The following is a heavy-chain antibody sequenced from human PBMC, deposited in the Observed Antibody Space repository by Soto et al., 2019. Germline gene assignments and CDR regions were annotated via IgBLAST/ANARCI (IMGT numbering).Heavy chain of an antibody. J-gene: IGHJ4*02. CDR1: GFTFSSYS. CDR2: ISSSSSTI. V-gene: IGHV3-48*01. D-gene: IGHD3-3*01. CDR3: ARGGRITIFGVVTPRYFDY. Sequence: EVQLVESGGGLVQPGGSLRLSCAASGFTFSSYSMNWVRQAPGKGLEWVSYISSSSSTIYYADSVKGRFTISRDNAKNSLYLQMNSLRAEDTAVYYCARGGRITIFGVVTPRYFDYWGQGTLVTVSS.